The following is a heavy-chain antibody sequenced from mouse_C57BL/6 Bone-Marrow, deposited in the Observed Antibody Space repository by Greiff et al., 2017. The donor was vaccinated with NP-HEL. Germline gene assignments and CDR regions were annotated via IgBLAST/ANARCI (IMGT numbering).Heavy chain of an antibody. J-gene: IGHJ3*01. Sequence: EVQLQESGGDLVKPGGSLKLSCAASGFTFSSYGMSWVRQTPDKRLEWVATISSGGSYTYYPDSVKGRFTISRDNAKNTLYLQMSSLKSEDTAMYYCARPYYYGSSYRFAYWGQGTLVTVSA. D-gene: IGHD1-1*01. CDR2: ISSGGSYT. V-gene: IGHV5-6*01. CDR3: ARPYYYGSSYRFAY. CDR1: GFTFSSYG.